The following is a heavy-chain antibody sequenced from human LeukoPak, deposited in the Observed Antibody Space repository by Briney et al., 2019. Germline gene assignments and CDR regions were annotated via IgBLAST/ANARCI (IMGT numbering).Heavy chain of an antibody. J-gene: IGHJ4*02. Sequence: SETLSLTCAVYGGSFSGYYWSWIRQPPGKRLEWIGHVYFSGSTNYNPSLESRVTISVDTSKNQFSLTLSSVTAADTAVYYCARHKSSGSYPLDYWGQGILVTVSS. CDR1: GGSFSGYY. V-gene: IGHV4-59*08. CDR3: ARHKSSGSYPLDY. CDR2: VYFSGST. D-gene: IGHD3-22*01.